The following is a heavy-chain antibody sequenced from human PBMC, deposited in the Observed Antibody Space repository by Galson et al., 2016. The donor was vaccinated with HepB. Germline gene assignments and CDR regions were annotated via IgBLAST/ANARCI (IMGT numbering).Heavy chain of an antibody. D-gene: IGHD3-3*01. Sequence: SLRLSCAASGFTFSDYYMSWIRQAPGKGLEWISYVSTSGRIVKSAGSVKGRFTISRDNAKDSLYLEMNSLTAEDTAVYYCAKVATSGTDFSPYDHWGQGTLVTVSS. J-gene: IGHJ4*02. V-gene: IGHV3-11*01. CDR3: AKVATSGTDFSPYDH. CDR2: VSTSGRIV. CDR1: GFTFSDYY.